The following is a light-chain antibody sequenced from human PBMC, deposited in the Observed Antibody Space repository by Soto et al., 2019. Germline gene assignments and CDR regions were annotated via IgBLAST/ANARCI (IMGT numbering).Light chain of an antibody. J-gene: IGLJ1*01. Sequence: QSALTQPRSVSGSPGQSVTISCTGTSRDVGGYKYVSWYQQHPGKAPKLMIYEVTKRPSGVPDRFSGSKSGNTASLTVSGLLAEDEADYYCASYAGGNQVFGTGTKLTVL. V-gene: IGLV2-11*01. CDR3: ASYAGGNQV. CDR1: SRDVGGYKY. CDR2: EVT.